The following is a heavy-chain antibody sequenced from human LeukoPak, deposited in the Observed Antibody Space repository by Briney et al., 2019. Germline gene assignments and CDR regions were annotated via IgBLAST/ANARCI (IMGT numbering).Heavy chain of an antibody. J-gene: IGHJ4*02. CDR3: ARGQVVTAIIDY. V-gene: IGHV4-59*01. CDR2: IYYSGST. D-gene: IGHD2-21*02. CDR1: AGSISSYY. Sequence: SETLSLTCTVSAGSISSYYWIWIRQPPGNGLEWIGYIYYSGSTNYNPSLKSRVTISVDTSKNQFSLKLSSVTAADTAVYYCARGQVVTAIIDYWGQGTLVTVSS.